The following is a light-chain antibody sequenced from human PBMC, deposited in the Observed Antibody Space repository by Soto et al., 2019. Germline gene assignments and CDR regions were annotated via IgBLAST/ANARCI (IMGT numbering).Light chain of an antibody. Sequence: DIQMTQSPSTLSASVGDRVTITCRASQSISSWLAWYQQKPGKAPKLLIYDASSLESGVPSRFSGSGSGTEFTLTISSLQSEDFAVYYCQQYNDWPPITFGQGTRLESK. V-gene: IGKV1-5*01. CDR1: QSISSW. CDR2: DAS. J-gene: IGKJ5*01. CDR3: QQYNDWPPIT.